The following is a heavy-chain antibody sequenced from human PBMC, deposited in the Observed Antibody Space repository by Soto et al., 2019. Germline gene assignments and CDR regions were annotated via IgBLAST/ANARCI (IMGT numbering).Heavy chain of an antibody. CDR2: ISYDGSNK. J-gene: IGHJ3*02. CDR3: AKDNDSSGYSNDAFDI. Sequence: GGSLRLSCAASGFTFSSYGMHWVRQAPGKGLEWVAVISYDGSNKYYADSVKGRFTISRDNSKNTLYLQMNSLRAEDTAVYYCAKDNDSSGYSNDAFDIWGQGTMVTVSS. V-gene: IGHV3-30*18. CDR1: GFTFSSYG. D-gene: IGHD3-22*01.